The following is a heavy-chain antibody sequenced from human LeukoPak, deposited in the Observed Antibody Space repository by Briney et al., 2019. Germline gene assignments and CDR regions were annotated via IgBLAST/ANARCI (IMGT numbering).Heavy chain of an antibody. V-gene: IGHV3-33*01. Sequence: GGSLRLSCAASGFTLNVYGMHWVRQAPGKGLEWVAVIWYDGSNKYYADSVKGRFTISRDNSKNTLYLQMNSLRAEDTAVYYCARGLNGPDIVVVPASPQAGGFDYWGQGTLVTVSS. J-gene: IGHJ4*02. CDR1: GFTLNVYG. CDR2: IWYDGSNK. D-gene: IGHD2-2*01. CDR3: ARGLNGPDIVVVPASPQAGGFDY.